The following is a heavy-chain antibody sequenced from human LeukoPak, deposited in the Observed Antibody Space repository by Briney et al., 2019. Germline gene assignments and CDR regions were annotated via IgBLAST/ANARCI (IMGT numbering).Heavy chain of an antibody. J-gene: IGHJ2*01. V-gene: IGHV3-23*01. CDR2: IIGSGGST. CDR1: GFTFSSYA. D-gene: IGHD1-26*01. CDR3: AKAVGFWDFDL. Sequence: PGGSLRLSCAASGFTFSSYAMSWVRRSRGKGVEWVSAIIGSGGSTYYADSVKGRFTISTDNSKNTLYLQMNSLRAEDTAVYYCAKAVGFWDFDLWGRGTLVTVSS.